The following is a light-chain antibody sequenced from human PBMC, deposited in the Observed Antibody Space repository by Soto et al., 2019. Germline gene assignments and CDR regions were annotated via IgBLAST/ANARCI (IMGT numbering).Light chain of an antibody. V-gene: IGKV3-20*01. Sequence: EIVLTQSPGTLSLSPGERATLSCRASQSVSSSNLAWYQQKPGQAPRLLIYGASTRAPGIPDRFSGSGSGTDFTLTISRLEPEDFAVYYCQHYGSSLWTFGQGTKVEIK. CDR1: QSVSSSN. CDR2: GAS. J-gene: IGKJ1*01. CDR3: QHYGSSLWT.